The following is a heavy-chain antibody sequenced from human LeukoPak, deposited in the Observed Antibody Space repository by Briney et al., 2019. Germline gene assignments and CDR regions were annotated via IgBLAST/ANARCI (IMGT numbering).Heavy chain of an antibody. CDR3: ARQQSQWPGRYFDY. Sequence: SETLSLTCTVSGGSISSYYWSWIRQPPGKGLEWVGYIYYSGSTNYNPSLKSRVAISVDTSKNQFSLKLSSVTAADTAVYYCARQQSQWPGRYFDYWGQGTLVTVSS. J-gene: IGHJ4*02. CDR1: GGSISSYY. V-gene: IGHV4-59*08. CDR2: IYYSGST. D-gene: IGHD6-19*01.